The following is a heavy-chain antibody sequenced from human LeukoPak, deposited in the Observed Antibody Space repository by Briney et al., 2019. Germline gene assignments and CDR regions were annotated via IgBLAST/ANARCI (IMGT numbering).Heavy chain of an antibody. CDR1: GFTFSDYA. J-gene: IGHJ4*02. Sequence: PGGSLRLSCSAGGFTFSDYAVTWVRQAPGKGLEWVGFIRNKANGGTADYAASVKGRFTISRDDSKTIAYLQMNSLKIEDTGVYYCSRAYSTGWLGINDYWGQGTLVTVSS. V-gene: IGHV3-49*04. CDR2: IRNKANGGTA. CDR3: SRAYSTGWLGINDY. D-gene: IGHD6-19*01.